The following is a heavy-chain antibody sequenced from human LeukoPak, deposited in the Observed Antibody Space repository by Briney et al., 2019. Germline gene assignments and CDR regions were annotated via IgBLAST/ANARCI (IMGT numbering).Heavy chain of an antibody. CDR1: ALSLSSSN. V-gene: IGHV3-48*04. CDR2: ISAGSCTV. J-gene: IGHJ2*01. Sequence: SGGSLRLSCAASALSLSSSNRQWLRQCPGGGREGLSYISAGSCTVFSADSVKGRFSISRDNARESLFMQMNSLRVEDTAVYYCTKDLGLRRMIWGRGTLVIVSS. CDR3: TKDLGLRRMI.